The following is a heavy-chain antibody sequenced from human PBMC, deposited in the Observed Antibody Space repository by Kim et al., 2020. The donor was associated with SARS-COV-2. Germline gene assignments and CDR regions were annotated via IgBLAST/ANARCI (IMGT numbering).Heavy chain of an antibody. V-gene: IGHV4-4*07. J-gene: IGHJ5*02. CDR2: GRT. Sequence: GRTNYHPSLKSRVTMSVDTSKNQFSLKLSSVTAADTAVYYCARGGNWFDPWGQGTLVTVSS. CDR3: ARGGNWFDP.